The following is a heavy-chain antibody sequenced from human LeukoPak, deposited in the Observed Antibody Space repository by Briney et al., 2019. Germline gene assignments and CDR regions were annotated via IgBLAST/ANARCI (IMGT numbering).Heavy chain of an antibody. Sequence: ASVKVSCKASGYTFTSYAMNWVRQAPGQGLEWMGWINTNTGNPTYAQGFTGRFVFSLDTFVSTAYLQISSLKAEDTAVYYCARDHAYYDFWSGYNPGAFDIWGQGTMVTVSS. CDR3: ARDHAYYDFWSGYNPGAFDI. CDR1: GYTFTSYA. CDR2: INTNTGNP. J-gene: IGHJ3*02. D-gene: IGHD3-3*01. V-gene: IGHV7-4-1*02.